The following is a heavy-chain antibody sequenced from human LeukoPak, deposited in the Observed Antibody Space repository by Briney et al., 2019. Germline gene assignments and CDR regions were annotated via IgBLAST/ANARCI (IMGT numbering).Heavy chain of an antibody. CDR1: GFTFSSYG. V-gene: IGHV3-23*01. D-gene: IGHD2-2*01. CDR2: ISGSGGNT. Sequence: PGGSLRLSCAASGFTFSSYGMHWVRQAPGKGLEWVSAISGSGGNTYYADSVKGRFTISRDNSKNTLYLQMNSLRAEDTAVYYCAKGRYCGSSSCYRYYGMDVWGQGTTVTVSS. CDR3: AKGRYCGSSSCYRYYGMDV. J-gene: IGHJ6*02.